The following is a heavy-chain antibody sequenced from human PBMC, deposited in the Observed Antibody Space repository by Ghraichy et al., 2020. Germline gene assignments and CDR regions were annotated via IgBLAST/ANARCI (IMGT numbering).Heavy chain of an antibody. CDR3: ARHVSQRRYYDFWSGIDP. J-gene: IGHJ5*02. V-gene: IGHV4-39*01. Sequence: SETLSLTCTVSGDSLNNNYYWGWIRRPPGKGLEWIVSIDYSGSANYNPSLKSRVTISIDTSNNQFSLELTSVTAADSAVYYCARHVSQRRYYDFWSGIDPWGQGTLVTVSS. D-gene: IGHD3-3*01. CDR2: IDYSGSA. CDR1: GDSLNNNYY.